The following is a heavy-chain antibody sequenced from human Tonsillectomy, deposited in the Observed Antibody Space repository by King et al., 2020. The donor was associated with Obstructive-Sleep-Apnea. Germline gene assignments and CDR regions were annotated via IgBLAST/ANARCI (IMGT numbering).Heavy chain of an antibody. CDR3: ARDGHSYEDGAGSVVY. D-gene: IGHD3-16*01. V-gene: IGHV4-39*07. CDR2: IYYSGRT. CDR1: GGSISSSSYY. J-gene: IGHJ4*02. Sequence: QLQESGPGLVKPSETLSLTCTVSGGSISSSSYYWGWLRQPPGKGLEWIGNIYYSGRTYYSPSLKSRVTISVDTSKNQFSLKLSSVTAADTAVYYCARDGHSYEDGAGSVVYWGQGTLVTVPS.